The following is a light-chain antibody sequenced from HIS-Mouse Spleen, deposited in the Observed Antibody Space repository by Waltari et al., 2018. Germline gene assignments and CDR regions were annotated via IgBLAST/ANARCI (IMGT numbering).Light chain of an antibody. CDR2: EVS. CDR1: SSDVCSYNR. V-gene: IGLV2-18*02. J-gene: IGLJ3*02. CDR3: SSYTSSSTFV. Sequence: QSALTQPPSVSGSPGQSVTISCTGTSSDVCSYNRVPWYQQPPGTAPKLMIYEVSNRPSGVPDRFSGSKSGNTASLTISGLQAEDEADYYCSSYTSSSTFVFGGGTKLTVL.